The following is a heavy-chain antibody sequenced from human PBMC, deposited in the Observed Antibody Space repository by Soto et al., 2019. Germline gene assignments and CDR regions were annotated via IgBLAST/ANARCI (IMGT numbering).Heavy chain of an antibody. V-gene: IGHV2-5*01. CDR2: IYWNDDK. D-gene: IGHD3-22*01. J-gene: IGHJ3*02. CDR1: GFSLSTSGVG. CDR3: APRKDSSGYYYNDAFDI. Sequence: SGPTLVNPTQTLTLTCTFSGFSLSTSGVGVGWIRQPPGKALEWPALIYWNDDKRYSPSLKSRLTITEDTSKNQVVLTMTNMDPVDTATYYCAPRKDSSGYYYNDAFDIWGQGTMVTVSS.